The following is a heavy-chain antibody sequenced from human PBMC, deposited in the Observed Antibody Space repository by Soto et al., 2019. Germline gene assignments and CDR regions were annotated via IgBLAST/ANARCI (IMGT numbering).Heavy chain of an antibody. J-gene: IGHJ4*02. CDR2: IYYSGST. CDR3: ARVKTKPWGGVDY. Sequence: QVQLQESGPGLVKPSETLSLTCTVSGGSISSYYWSWIRQPPGKGLEWIGYIYYSGSTNYNPSLKSRVTISVDTSKNQFSLKLSSVTAADTAVYYCARVKTKPWGGVDYWGQGTLVTVSS. CDR1: GGSISSYY. V-gene: IGHV4-59*01. D-gene: IGHD3-16*01.